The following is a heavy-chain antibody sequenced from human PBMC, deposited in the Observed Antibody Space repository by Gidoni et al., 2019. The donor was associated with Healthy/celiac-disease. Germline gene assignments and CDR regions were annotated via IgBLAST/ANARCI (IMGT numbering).Heavy chain of an antibody. CDR2: ISSSVSTI. Sequence: QVQLVESGGGLVKPGGSLRLSCAASGFTFSHYYMSWIRQAPGKGLEWVSYISSSVSTIYYADSVKGRFTISRDNAKNSLYLQMNSLRAEDTAVYYCARDRYYYDASSYYYGMDVWGQGTTVTVSS. V-gene: IGHV3-11*01. J-gene: IGHJ6*02. CDR3: ARDRYYYDASSYYYGMDV. D-gene: IGHD3-22*01. CDR1: GFTFSHYY.